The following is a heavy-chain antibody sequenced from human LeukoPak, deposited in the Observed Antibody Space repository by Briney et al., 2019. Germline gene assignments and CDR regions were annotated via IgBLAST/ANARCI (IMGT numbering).Heavy chain of an antibody. CDR1: AGSISTSSHS. J-gene: IGHJ5*02. CDR3: AQRLGSSNWISNWFDP. D-gene: IGHD6-13*01. CDR2: IYYTGRT. V-gene: IGHV4-39*01. Sequence: PSETLSLTCTVSAGSISTSSHSWGWIRQPPGKGLEWTGSIYYTGRTYYNPSLKSRVTISVNKSTNQFSLKLSSVTAADPAFYYCAQRLGSSNWISNWFDPWGQGTLVTVSS.